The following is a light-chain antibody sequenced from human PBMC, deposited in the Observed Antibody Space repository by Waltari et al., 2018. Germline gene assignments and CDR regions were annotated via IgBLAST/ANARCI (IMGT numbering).Light chain of an antibody. CDR1: QSVGSN. CDR2: GAS. Sequence: EIVMTQSPATLSVSPGERAALSYRASQSVGSNLAWYQQKPGQAPRLLIYGASTRATGIPARFSGSGSGTEFTLTISSLQSEDFAVFYCQQYNNWPLTFGGGTKVEIK. V-gene: IGKV3-15*01. CDR3: QQYNNWPLT. J-gene: IGKJ4*01.